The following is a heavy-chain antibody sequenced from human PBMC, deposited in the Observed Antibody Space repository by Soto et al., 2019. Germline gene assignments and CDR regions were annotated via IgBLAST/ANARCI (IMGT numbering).Heavy chain of an antibody. D-gene: IGHD2-15*01. J-gene: IGHJ4*02. CDR1: GFTFSSYG. Sequence: QVQLVESGGGVVQPGRSLRLSCAASGFTFSSYGMHWVRQAPGKGLEWVAVIWYDGSNKYYADSVKGRFTISRDNSKNTLYLQMNSLRAEDTAVYYCARRGCSGGSCWDDYWGQGTLVTVS. V-gene: IGHV3-33*01. CDR3: ARRGCSGGSCWDDY. CDR2: IWYDGSNK.